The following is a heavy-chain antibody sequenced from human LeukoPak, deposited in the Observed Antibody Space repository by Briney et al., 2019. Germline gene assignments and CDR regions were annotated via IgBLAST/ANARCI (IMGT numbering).Heavy chain of an antibody. CDR2: ISSSSSYI. V-gene: IGHV3-21*01. CDR3: ASGADFWSGPNWFDP. J-gene: IGHJ5*02. Sequence: PGGSLRLSCAASGFTFSSYGMHWVRQAPGKGLEWVSSISSSSSYIYYADSVKGRFTISRDNAKNSLYLQMNSLRAEDTAVYYCASGADFWSGPNWFDPWGQGTLVTVSS. D-gene: IGHD3-3*01. CDR1: GFTFSSYG.